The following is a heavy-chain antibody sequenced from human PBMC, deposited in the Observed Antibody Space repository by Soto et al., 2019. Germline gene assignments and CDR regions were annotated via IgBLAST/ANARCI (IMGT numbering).Heavy chain of an antibody. Sequence: SETLSLTCAVYGGSFSGYYWSWIRQPPGAGLERIGEINYSGSTNYNPSLESRVTISVDTSKNQFSLKVSSVTAADTAVYYCARAQGYYDRRGDDPGTYYCGIDVWGEGTRVTVSS. CDR3: ARAQGYYDRRGDDPGTYYCGIDV. D-gene: IGHD3-22*01. CDR2: INYSGST. CDR1: GGSFSGYY. J-gene: IGHJ6*04. V-gene: IGHV4-34*01.